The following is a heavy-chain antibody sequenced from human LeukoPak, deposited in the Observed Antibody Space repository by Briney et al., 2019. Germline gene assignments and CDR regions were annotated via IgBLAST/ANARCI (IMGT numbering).Heavy chain of an antibody. J-gene: IGHJ4*02. CDR1: GYTFTSYG. CDR2: ISAYNGNT. Sequence: GSVKVSCKASGYTFTSYGISWVRQAPGQGLEWMGWISAYNGNTNYAQKLQGRVTMTTDTSTSTAYMELRSLRSDDMAVYYCARELSVYYDSSGYYETMDYWGQGTLVTVSS. D-gene: IGHD3-22*01. CDR3: ARELSVYYDSSGYYETMDY. V-gene: IGHV1-18*03.